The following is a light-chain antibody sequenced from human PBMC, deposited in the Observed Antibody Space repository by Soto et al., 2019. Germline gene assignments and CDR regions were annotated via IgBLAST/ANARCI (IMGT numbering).Light chain of an antibody. Sequence: EIVLTQSPCTLSFSPLERFTLSCRASQSVSDNYLAWYQQKPGQAPRLLIYGASSRASGIPDRFSGSGSGTDFTLTISRLEPEDFALYYCQQYGTSPRTFGQGTKVDIK. J-gene: IGKJ1*01. V-gene: IGKV3-20*01. CDR1: QSVSDNY. CDR2: GAS. CDR3: QQYGTSPRT.